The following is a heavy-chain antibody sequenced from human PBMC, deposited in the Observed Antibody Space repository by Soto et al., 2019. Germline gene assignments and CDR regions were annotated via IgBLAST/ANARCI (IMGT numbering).Heavy chain of an antibody. D-gene: IGHD3-3*01. CDR2: ISYDGSNK. J-gene: IGHJ6*02. V-gene: IGHV3-30*18. CDR3: AKEVWSGPMDV. Sequence: QVQLVESGGGVVQPGRSLRLSCAPSGFTFSSYGMHWVRQAPGKGLEWVAVISYDGSNKYYADSVKGRFTISRDNSKNTLYLQMNSLRAEDTAVYYCAKEVWSGPMDVWGQGTTVTVSS. CDR1: GFTFSSYG.